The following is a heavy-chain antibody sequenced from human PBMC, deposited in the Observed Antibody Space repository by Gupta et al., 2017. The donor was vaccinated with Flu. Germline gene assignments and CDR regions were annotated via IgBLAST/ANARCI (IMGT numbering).Heavy chain of an antibody. CDR2: INPDGSST. D-gene: IGHD4-17*01. CDR1: GFTFSSSY. Sequence: EMQLVESGGGLVQPGGSLRLSCASPGFTFSSSYLQWVRQAPGKGLVWVSRINPDGSSTTYAESVKGRFTISRDNAKNTLYLKMNSLGDDDTAVYYCATVTSGCWGQGTLVTVSS. V-gene: IGHV3-74*03. J-gene: IGHJ4*02. CDR3: ATVTSGC.